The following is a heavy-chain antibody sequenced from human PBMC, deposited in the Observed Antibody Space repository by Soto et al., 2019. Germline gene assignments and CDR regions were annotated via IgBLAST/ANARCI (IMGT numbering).Heavy chain of an antibody. J-gene: IGHJ6*02. D-gene: IGHD6-25*01. CDR1: GGSISSYY. Sequence: QVQLQESGPGLVKPSETLSLTCTVSGGSISSYYWSWIRQPPGKGLEWIGYIYYSGSTNYNPSLKSRVTISVDTSKNQFSLKLSSVPAADTAVYYCARHAAPQYGMDVWGQGTTVTVSS. V-gene: IGHV4-59*01. CDR3: ARHAAPQYGMDV. CDR2: IYYSGST.